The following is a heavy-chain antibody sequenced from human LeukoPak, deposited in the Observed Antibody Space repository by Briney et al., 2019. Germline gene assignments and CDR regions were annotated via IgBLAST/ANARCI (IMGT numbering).Heavy chain of an antibody. Sequence: SVKVSCKASGGTFSRYAISWVRQAPGQGLEWMGGIIPIFGTANYAQKFQGRVTITTDESTSTAYMELSSLRSEDTAVYYCARDHSSSQRHGFDYWGQGTLVTVSS. D-gene: IGHD6-6*01. J-gene: IGHJ4*02. V-gene: IGHV1-69*05. CDR3: ARDHSSSQRHGFDY. CDR2: IIPIFGTA. CDR1: GGTFSRYA.